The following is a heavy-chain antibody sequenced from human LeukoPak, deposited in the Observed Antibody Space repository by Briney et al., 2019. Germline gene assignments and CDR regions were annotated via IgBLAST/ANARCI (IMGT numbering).Heavy chain of an antibody. V-gene: IGHV2-5*02. Sequence: SGPTLVNPTQTLTLTCTFSGFSLSTSGVGVGWIGQPPGKALEWLVLIYWDDDKRYSPSLKSRLTITKDTSKNQVVLTMTNMDPVDTATYYCAHRRTYSNYGIYFDYWGQGTLVTVSS. CDR3: AHRRTYSNYGIYFDY. D-gene: IGHD4-11*01. CDR1: GFSLSTSGVG. CDR2: IYWDDDK. J-gene: IGHJ4*02.